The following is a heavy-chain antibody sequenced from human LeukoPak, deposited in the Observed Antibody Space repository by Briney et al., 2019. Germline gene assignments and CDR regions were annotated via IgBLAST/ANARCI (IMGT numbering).Heavy chain of an antibody. Sequence: GGSLRLSCAASRFTFSNYAMSWVRQAPGKGLEWVANIKQDGSEKYYVDSVKGRFTISRDNAKNSLYLQMNNLRVEDTAVYYCAKGPRTVRFGDRHKGMFDSWGQGTLVTVSA. J-gene: IGHJ4*02. V-gene: IGHV3-7*03. CDR1: RFTFSNYA. CDR2: IKQDGSEK. D-gene: IGHD3-16*01. CDR3: AKGPRTVRFGDRHKGMFDS.